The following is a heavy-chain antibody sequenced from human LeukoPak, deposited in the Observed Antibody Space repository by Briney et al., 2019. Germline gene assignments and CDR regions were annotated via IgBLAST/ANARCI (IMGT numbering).Heavy chain of an antibody. CDR3: ADVGYSGSSGAFDI. V-gene: IGHV1-69*13. J-gene: IGHJ3*02. D-gene: IGHD1-26*01. CDR2: IIPIFGTA. Sequence: SVKVSCKASGGTFSSYAISWVRQAPGQGLEWMGGIIPIFGTANYAQKFQGRVTITADESTSTAYMELSSLRSEDTAVYYCADVGYSGSSGAFDIWGQGTMVTVFS. CDR1: GGTFSSYA.